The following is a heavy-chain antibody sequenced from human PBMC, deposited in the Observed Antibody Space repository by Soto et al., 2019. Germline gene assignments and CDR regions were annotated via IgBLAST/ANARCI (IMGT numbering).Heavy chain of an antibody. V-gene: IGHV4-30-2*01. Sequence: QLQLQESGSGLVKPSQTLSLTCAVSGGSISSGGYSWSWIRQPPGKGLEWIGYMYHSGSTYYNPSPESXXTISIDRSKNQFSLKLSSVTAADTAVYSCARVPDYWGQGILVTVSS. CDR1: GGSISSGGYS. CDR3: ARVPDY. D-gene: IGHD2-2*01. CDR2: MYHSGST. J-gene: IGHJ4*02.